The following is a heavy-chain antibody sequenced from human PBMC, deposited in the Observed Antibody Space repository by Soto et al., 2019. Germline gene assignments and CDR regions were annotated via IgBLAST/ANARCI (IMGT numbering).Heavy chain of an antibody. J-gene: IGHJ6*02. CDR2: INHGGRT. D-gene: IGHD2-15*01. CDR3: ARVVRDSNYYYLDAMDD. V-gene: IGHV4-34*01. Sequence: PSETLSLTCVVYGGSFSGYYWNWIRQPPGRGLEWIGEINHGGRTNYNPSLMSRVAMSLGTSKNQFSLKLTSVTAADTAVYFCARVVRDSNYYYLDAMDDQGQGPSVPASS. CDR1: GGSFSGYY.